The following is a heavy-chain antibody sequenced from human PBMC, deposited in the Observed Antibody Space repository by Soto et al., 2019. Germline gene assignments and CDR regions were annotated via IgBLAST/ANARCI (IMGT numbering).Heavy chain of an antibody. CDR1: GFTFSSYA. CDR3: AREEAGSGFVFDC. Sequence: QVQLVESGGGVVQPGRSLRLSCAASGFTFSSYAMHWVRQAPGKGLEWVAVISNAGSNKYYADSVKGRFTISRDNSKNTLYLQMNSRRAEDTAVYYCAREEAGSGFVFDCWGQGTLVTVSS. V-gene: IGHV3-30-3*01. D-gene: IGHD3-3*01. J-gene: IGHJ4*02. CDR2: ISNAGSNK.